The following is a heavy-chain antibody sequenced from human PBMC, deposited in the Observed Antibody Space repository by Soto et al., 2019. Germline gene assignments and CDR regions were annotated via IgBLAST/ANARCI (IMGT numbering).Heavy chain of an antibody. CDR1: GYSFPSYW. D-gene: IGHD3-3*01. J-gene: IGHJ4*01. Sequence: GESLKISCKGSGYSFPSYWIGWVRQMPGKGREWMGIVYPGDSDTRYSPSFQGQVTISADKSISTAYLQWSSLKASDTAVYYCATGFWSGPIAHYFDYWGQGTLVTVSS. CDR3: ATGFWSGPIAHYFDY. CDR2: VYPGDSDT. V-gene: IGHV5-51*01.